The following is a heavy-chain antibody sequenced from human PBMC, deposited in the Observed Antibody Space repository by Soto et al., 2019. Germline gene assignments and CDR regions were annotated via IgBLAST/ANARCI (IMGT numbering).Heavy chain of an antibody. J-gene: IGHJ4*02. D-gene: IGHD4-17*01. V-gene: IGHV4-61*01. CDR2: ISDSGST. CDR3: ARGRTVAVHAPIDY. Sequence: QVQLQESGPGLVKPSETLSLTCTVTGGSVTSATYYWYWIRQPPGKGREWIGYISDSGSTNYNPSLKSRVTISVDTSRNKFSLLLSSVTAADTAVYYCARGRTVAVHAPIDYWGQVALVAVSS. CDR1: GGSVTSATYY.